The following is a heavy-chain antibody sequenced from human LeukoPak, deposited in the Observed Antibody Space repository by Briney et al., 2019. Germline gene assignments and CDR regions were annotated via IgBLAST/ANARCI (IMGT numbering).Heavy chain of an antibody. CDR2: TYYRSKWYN. J-gene: IGHJ6*03. D-gene: IGHD6-19*01. Sequence: SQTLSLTCASSGDSVSSNSAAWNWIRQSPSRGLEWLGRTYYRSKWYNDYAVSVKSRITINPDTSKNQFSLQLNSVTPEDTAVYYCARAEGSSGWAPYYYYYMDVWGKGTTVTVSS. V-gene: IGHV6-1*01. CDR1: GDSVSSNSAA. CDR3: ARAEGSSGWAPYYYYYMDV.